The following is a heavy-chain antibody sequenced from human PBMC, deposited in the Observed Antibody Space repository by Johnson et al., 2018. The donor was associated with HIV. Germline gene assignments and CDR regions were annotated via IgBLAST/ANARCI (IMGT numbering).Heavy chain of an antibody. Sequence: QVQLVESGGRVVQPGRSLRLSCAASGFNFSKFGMHWVRQAPGKGLQWVAVIWYDGSSTYFADSVKGRFTISRDNAKNTLYLQMNSLRAEDTAVYYCARDKAVGYSSGWHAFDIWGQGTMVTVSS. CDR3: ARDKAVGYSSGWHAFDI. V-gene: IGHV3-33*01. CDR2: IWYDGSST. J-gene: IGHJ3*02. CDR1: GFNFSKFG. D-gene: IGHD6-19*01.